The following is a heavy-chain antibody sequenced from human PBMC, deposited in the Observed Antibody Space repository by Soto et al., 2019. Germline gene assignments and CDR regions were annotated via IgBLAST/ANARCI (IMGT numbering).Heavy chain of an antibody. CDR3: ARGYSSTLVTFPALTLFDY. CDR1: GYTFTSYY. V-gene: IGHV1-46*01. CDR2: INPSGGST. Sequence: ASVKVSCKASGYTFTSYYMHWVRQVPGQGLEWMGIINPSGGSTSYAQKFQGRVTMTRDTSTSTVYMELSSLRSEDTAVYYCARGYSSTLVTFPALTLFDYWGQGTLVTVSS. D-gene: IGHD6-13*01. J-gene: IGHJ4*02.